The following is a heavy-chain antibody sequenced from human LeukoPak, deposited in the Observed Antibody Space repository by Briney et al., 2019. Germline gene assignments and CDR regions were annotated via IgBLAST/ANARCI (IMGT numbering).Heavy chain of an antibody. CDR3: ARSTAHDSSVGY. J-gene: IGHJ4*02. Sequence: ASVKVSCKASGYTFTGYYMHWVRQAPGQGREWMGWINPNSGGTNYAQKFQGRVTMTRDTPISTAYMELSRLRSDDTAVYYCARSTAHDSSVGYWGQGTLVTVSS. CDR1: GYTFTGYY. V-gene: IGHV1-2*02. D-gene: IGHD3-22*01. CDR2: INPNSGGT.